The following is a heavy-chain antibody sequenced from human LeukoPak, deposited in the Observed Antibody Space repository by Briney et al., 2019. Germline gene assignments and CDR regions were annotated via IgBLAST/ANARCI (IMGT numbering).Heavy chain of an antibody. Sequence: GGSLRLSCAASGFAFSSFTMSWVRQTPGKGLEWVASISGTGDNTYYADSVKGRFTISRDNSRNTLYLQMNSLGAEDTAVYYCAKDHGVAVTGMFYWGQGTMVTVSS. J-gene: IGHJ4*02. V-gene: IGHV3-23*01. CDR2: ISGTGDNT. D-gene: IGHD6-19*01. CDR3: AKDHGVAVTGMFY. CDR1: GFAFSSFT.